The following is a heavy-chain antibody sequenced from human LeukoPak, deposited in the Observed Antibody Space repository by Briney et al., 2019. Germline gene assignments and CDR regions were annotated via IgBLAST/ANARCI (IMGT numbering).Heavy chain of an antibody. V-gene: IGHV3-7*05. CDR3: ARDPSSDAFDI. CDR1: GFTFSTYW. CDR2: IKEDGSEK. J-gene: IGHJ3*02. Sequence: PGGSLRLSCAGSGFTFSTYWMTWVRQAPGKGLEWVANIKEDGSEKYYVDSVKGRFTISRDNAKNSLYLQMNSLRAEDTAVYYCARDPSSDAFDIWGQGTMVTVSS.